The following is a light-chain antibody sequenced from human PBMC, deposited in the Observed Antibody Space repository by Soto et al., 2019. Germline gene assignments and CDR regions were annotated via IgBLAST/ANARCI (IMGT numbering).Light chain of an antibody. Sequence: DIQMTQSPSSVSASVGDRVTITCRASQGISSWLAWYQHQPGKAPKLLIYVASSLQSGVPSRFSGSGSGTDFTLTISCQQPEDFATYYCQKANSFPWTFGQGTKVEIK. CDR2: VAS. CDR3: QKANSFPWT. J-gene: IGKJ1*01. CDR1: QGISSW. V-gene: IGKV1-12*01.